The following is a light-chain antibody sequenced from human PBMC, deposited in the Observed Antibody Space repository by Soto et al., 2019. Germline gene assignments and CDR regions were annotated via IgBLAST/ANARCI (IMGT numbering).Light chain of an antibody. J-gene: IGKJ5*01. CDR1: QGISSA. Sequence: AIQLTQSPSSLSASVGDRVTITCRASQGISSALAWYQQKPGKAPKLLIYDASSLESGVPSRFSGSGSGTDFTLTISSLQPEDFATYYCQQFNNYITCGQGTRLEIK. V-gene: IGKV1D-13*01. CDR2: DAS. CDR3: QQFNNYIT.